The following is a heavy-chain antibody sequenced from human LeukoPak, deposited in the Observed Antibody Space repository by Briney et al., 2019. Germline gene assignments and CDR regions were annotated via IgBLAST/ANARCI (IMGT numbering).Heavy chain of an antibody. CDR3: ARGGRAQLAVAGTHNIDY. V-gene: IGHV3-48*03. D-gene: IGHD6-19*01. CDR2: ISSSGSTI. J-gene: IGHJ4*02. CDR1: GFTFSSYE. Sequence: QPGGSMRLSCAASGFTFSSYEMNWVRQAPGKGLEWVSSISSSGSTIYYADSVKGRFTISRDNAKNSLYLQMNSLRAEDTAVYYCARGGRAQLAVAGTHNIDYWGQGTLVTVSS.